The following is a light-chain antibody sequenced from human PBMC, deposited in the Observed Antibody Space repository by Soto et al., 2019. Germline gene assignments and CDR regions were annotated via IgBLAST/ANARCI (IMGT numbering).Light chain of an antibody. CDR2: DAS. Sequence: DIRMTQSRSTLSAAGGERGSRSFRASQSLGRYLAWYHQKPGPAPKLLIYDASTLDSGIPARFSPSRSGSDFTLTISSLPPEAFARYYWQPAQRQRKFGQGTRLEIK. CDR1: QSLGRY. CDR3: QPAQRQRK. J-gene: IGKJ5*01. V-gene: IGKV3D-15*01.